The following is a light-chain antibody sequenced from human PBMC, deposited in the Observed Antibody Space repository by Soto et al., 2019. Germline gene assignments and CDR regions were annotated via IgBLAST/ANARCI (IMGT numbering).Light chain of an antibody. J-gene: IGKJ1*01. Sequence: EIVMTQSPATLSVSPGERATLSCRASQSVSSNLAWYQQKPGQAPRLLIYGASTRATGIPARFSDSGSGTEFTLTISSLQSEDFAIYFCQQYNTRPPHRTFRQGTKADIK. CDR3: QQYNTRPPHRT. CDR2: GAS. CDR1: QSVSSN. V-gene: IGKV3-15*01.